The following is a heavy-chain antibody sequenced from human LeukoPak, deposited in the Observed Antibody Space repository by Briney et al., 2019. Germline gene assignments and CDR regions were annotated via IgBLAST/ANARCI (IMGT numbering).Heavy chain of an antibody. V-gene: IGHV3-23*01. Sequence: GGSLRLSCVASGFTFSSYAMSWVRQAPGKGLEWVSAIRDSGGSTHYADSVKGRFTISRDNSKNTLYLQMNSLRAEDTAVYYCAKTRPYGTTWYGGIDWGQGALVTVSS. D-gene: IGHD6-13*01. J-gene: IGHJ4*02. CDR2: IRDSGGST. CDR3: AKTRPYGTTWYGGID. CDR1: GFTFSSYA.